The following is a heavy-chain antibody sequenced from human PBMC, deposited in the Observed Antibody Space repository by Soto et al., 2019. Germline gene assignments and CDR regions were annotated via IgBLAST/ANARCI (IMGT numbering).Heavy chain of an antibody. CDR1: GFTFSSYA. V-gene: IGHV3-30-3*01. Sequence: QVQLVESGGGVVQPGRSLRLSCAASGFTFSSYAMHWVRQAPGKGLEWVAVMSYDGSNKYYADSVKGRFTISRDNSKNTLYLQMNSLRAEDTAVYYCARDLGAARPDFPFHWGQGTLVTVSS. D-gene: IGHD6-6*01. CDR2: MSYDGSNK. CDR3: ARDLGAARPDFPFH. J-gene: IGHJ4*02.